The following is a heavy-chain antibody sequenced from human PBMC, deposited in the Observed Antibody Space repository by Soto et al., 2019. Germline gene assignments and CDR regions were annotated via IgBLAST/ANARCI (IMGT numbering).Heavy chain of an antibody. D-gene: IGHD3-3*01. J-gene: IGHJ6*02. Sequence: GGSLRLSCAASGFTFSSYGMHWVRQAPGKGLEWVAVISYDGSNKYYADSVKGRFTISRDNSKNTLYLQMNSLRAEDTAVYYCAKNLRFLEWWPYGMDVWGQGTTVTVSS. CDR1: GFTFSSYG. CDR2: ISYDGSNK. CDR3: AKNLRFLEWWPYGMDV. V-gene: IGHV3-30*18.